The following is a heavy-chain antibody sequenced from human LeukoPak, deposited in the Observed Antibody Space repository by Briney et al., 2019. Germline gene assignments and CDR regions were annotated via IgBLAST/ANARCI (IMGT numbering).Heavy chain of an antibody. V-gene: IGHV3-49*04. Sequence: GGSLRLSCTASGFTFGDYVMSWARQAPRKGLEWVGFIRSKAYGGTTEYAASVKGRFTISRDDSKSIAYLQMNILKTEDTAVYYCSRGYYYGSGTPVWFDPWGQGTLVTVSS. D-gene: IGHD3-10*01. J-gene: IGHJ5*02. CDR2: IRSKAYGGTT. CDR1: GFTFGDYV. CDR3: SRGYYYGSGTPVWFDP.